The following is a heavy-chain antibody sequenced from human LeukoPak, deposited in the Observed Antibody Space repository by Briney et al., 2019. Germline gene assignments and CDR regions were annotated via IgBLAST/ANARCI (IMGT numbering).Heavy chain of an antibody. CDR2: IYYTGRT. CDR1: SGSVGTYF. CDR3: ARADFCGDGCSAYFDS. J-gene: IGHJ4*02. V-gene: IGHV4-59*02. Sequence: SETLSLTCTVSSGSVGTYFWSWIRPPPGKRLEWIGNIYYTGRTNYNPSLKSRVTISIETSRSQFSLKLTSVTAADTAVYYCARADFCGDGCSAYFDSWGQGTLVTVSS. D-gene: IGHD2-21*02.